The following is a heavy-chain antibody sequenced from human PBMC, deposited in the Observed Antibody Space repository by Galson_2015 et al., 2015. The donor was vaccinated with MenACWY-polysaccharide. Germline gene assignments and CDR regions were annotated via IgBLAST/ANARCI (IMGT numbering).Heavy chain of an antibody. CDR2: IFHSGTT. V-gene: IGHV4-38-2*01. CDR1: GYSISSGYF. Sequence: ETLSLTCAVSGYSISSGYFWGWIRQPPGKGLEWIASIFHSGTTYYNPSLKSRVTISVDTSKNQFSLKLSSVTAADTAVYYCARVEKYSGSYYILHWGQGTLVTVSS. CDR3: ARVEKYSGSYYILH. J-gene: IGHJ4*02. D-gene: IGHD1-26*01.